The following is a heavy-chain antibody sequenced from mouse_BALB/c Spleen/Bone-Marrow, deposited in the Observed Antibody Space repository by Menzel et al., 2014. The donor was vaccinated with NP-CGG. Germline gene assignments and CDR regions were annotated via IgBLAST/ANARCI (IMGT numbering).Heavy chain of an antibody. CDR3: ARKGAMITHYYAMDY. J-gene: IGHJ4*01. D-gene: IGHD2-4*01. CDR2: ISNGSSTI. CDR1: GFTFSSFG. V-gene: IGHV5-17*02. Sequence: EVKLMESGGGLVQPGGSRKLSCAASGFTFSSFGIHWVRRAPEKGLEWVAYISNGSSTIYYADTVKGRFTISRDNPKNTLFLQMTSLRSEDTAMYYCARKGAMITHYYAMDYWGQGTSVTVSS.